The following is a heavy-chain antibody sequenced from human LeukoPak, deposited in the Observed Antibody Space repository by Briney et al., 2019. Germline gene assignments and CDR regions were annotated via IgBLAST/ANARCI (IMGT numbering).Heavy chain of an antibody. V-gene: IGHV1-46*01. CDR2: INPSGGST. CDR3: ARGTANFWSGYSSHFDY. Sequence: ASVTVSCKASGYTFTSYNMHWVRQAPGQGLEWMGIINPSGGSTSYAQKFQGRVTMTRDTSTSKVYMEVSSLRSEDTAVYYCARGTANFWSGYSSHFDYWGQGTLVTVSS. CDR1: GYTFTSYN. D-gene: IGHD3-3*01. J-gene: IGHJ4*02.